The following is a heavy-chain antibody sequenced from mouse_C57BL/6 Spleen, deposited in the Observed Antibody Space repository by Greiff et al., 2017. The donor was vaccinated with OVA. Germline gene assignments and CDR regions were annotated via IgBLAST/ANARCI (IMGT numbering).Heavy chain of an antibody. CDR1: GFTFSDYY. CDR2: INYDGSST. Sequence: EVMLVESEGGLVQPGSSMKLSCTASGFTFSDYYMAWVRQVPEKGLEWVANINYDGSSTYYLDSLKSRFIISRDNAKNILYLQMSSLKSEDTATYYCARGRSYYFDYWGQGTTLTVSS. V-gene: IGHV5-16*01. CDR3: ARGRSYYFDY. J-gene: IGHJ2*01.